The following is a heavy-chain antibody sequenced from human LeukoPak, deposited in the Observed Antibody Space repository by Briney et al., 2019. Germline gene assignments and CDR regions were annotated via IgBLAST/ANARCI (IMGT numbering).Heavy chain of an antibody. V-gene: IGHV4-39*07. CDR3: ARADTSVGYQDDWFDP. J-gene: IGHJ5*02. Sequence: SETLSLTCTVSGGSISSSSYYWGWIRQPPGKGLEWIGSIYYSGGTYYNSSLESRVVISVDTSKNHFSLKLTSVTAADTAVYYCARADTSVGYQDDWFDPWGQGTLVTVSS. CDR1: GGSISSSSYY. CDR2: IYYSGGT. D-gene: IGHD3-16*02.